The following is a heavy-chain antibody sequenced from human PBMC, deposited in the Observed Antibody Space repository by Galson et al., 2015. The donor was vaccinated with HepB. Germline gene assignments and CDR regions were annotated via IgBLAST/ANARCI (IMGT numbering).Heavy chain of an antibody. V-gene: IGHV1-69*01. Sequence: SCKASGGTFSSYAISWVRQAPGQGLEWMGGIIPIFGTANYAQKFQGRVTITADESTSTAYMELSSLRSEDTAVYYCARTDYYDSSGYHYYFDYWGQGTLVTVSS. J-gene: IGHJ4*02. CDR1: GGTFSSYA. D-gene: IGHD3-22*01. CDR3: ARTDYYDSSGYHYYFDY. CDR2: IIPIFGTA.